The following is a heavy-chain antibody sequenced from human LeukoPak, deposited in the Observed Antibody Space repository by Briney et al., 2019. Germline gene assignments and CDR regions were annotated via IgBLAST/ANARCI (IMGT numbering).Heavy chain of an antibody. Sequence: PGRSLRLSCAASGFTFDDYAMHWVRQAPGKGLEWVSGISWNSGSIGYADSVKGRFTISRDNAKNSLYLLMNSLRAEGTALYYCAKGTYGDYEYNWFDPWGQGTLVTVSS. CDR3: AKGTYGDYEYNWFDP. D-gene: IGHD4-17*01. CDR1: GFTFDDYA. J-gene: IGHJ5*02. CDR2: ISWNSGSI. V-gene: IGHV3-9*01.